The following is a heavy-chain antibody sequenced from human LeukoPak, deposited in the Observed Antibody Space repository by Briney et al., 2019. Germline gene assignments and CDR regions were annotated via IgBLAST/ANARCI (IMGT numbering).Heavy chain of an antibody. V-gene: IGHV1-69*13. Sequence: GASVKVSCKASGYTFTNYDIHWVRQAPGQGLEWMGGIIPIFGTANYAQKFQGRVTITADESTSTAYMELSSLRSEDTAVYYCARDESPLGRWLVHGVYWGQGTLVTVSS. J-gene: IGHJ4*02. D-gene: IGHD6-19*01. CDR2: IIPIFGTA. CDR3: ARDESPLGRWLVHGVY. CDR1: GYTFTNYD.